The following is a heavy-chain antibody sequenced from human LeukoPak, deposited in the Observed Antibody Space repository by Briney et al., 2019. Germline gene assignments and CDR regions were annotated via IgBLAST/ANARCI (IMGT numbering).Heavy chain of an antibody. Sequence: ASVKVSCKASGYTFTSYYMHWVRQAPGQGLEWMGIINPSGGSTSYAQKFQGRVTMTRDTSMSTVYMELSSLRSEDTAVYYCARDQYRQDRDSSGLYYFDYWGQGTLVTVSS. CDR3: ARDQYRQDRDSSGLYYFDY. J-gene: IGHJ4*02. V-gene: IGHV1-46*01. D-gene: IGHD3-22*01. CDR1: GYTFTSYY. CDR2: INPSGGST.